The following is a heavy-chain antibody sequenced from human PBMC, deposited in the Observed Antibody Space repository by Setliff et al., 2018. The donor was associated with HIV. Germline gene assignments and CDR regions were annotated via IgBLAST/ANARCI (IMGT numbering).Heavy chain of an antibody. Sequence: SETLSLTCTVSGGSISSGGYYWSWIRQHPGKGLEWIGYIYYSGSTYYNPSLKSRVTISVDTSKNQFSLKLSSVTAADTAVYYCASPASGGSSGQYHYWGQGTLVTVSS. CDR1: GGSISSGGYY. CDR2: IYYSGST. V-gene: IGHV4-31*03. J-gene: IGHJ4*02. D-gene: IGHD6-19*01. CDR3: ASPASGGSSGQYHY.